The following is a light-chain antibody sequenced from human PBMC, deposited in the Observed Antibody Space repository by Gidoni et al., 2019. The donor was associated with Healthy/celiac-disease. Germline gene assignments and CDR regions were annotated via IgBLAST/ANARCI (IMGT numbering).Light chain of an antibody. CDR2: DAS. J-gene: IGKJ2*02. V-gene: IGKV3-11*01. CDR3: QQRSNWPPWT. CDR1: QSVSSY. Sequence: SRARQSVSSYLAWYQQKPGQAPRLLIYDASNSATGIPARFSGSGSGTDFTLTISSLEPEDFAVYYCQQRSNWPPWTFGQGTKLEIK.